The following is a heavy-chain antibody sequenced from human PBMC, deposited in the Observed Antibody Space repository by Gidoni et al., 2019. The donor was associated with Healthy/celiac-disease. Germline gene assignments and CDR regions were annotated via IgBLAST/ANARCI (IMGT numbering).Heavy chain of an antibody. CDR3: ARDQWDGPSDY. Sequence: QIHLHQSGPGLVKPSQARSLTCAISGDRACSDSAACNWIRQSLSRGLEWLGRPYYASDAYNEYAVSVKSRITNNPDTSKIHFPLQLNSVTPEDTADYYCARDQWDGPSDYWGQGTLVTVSS. CDR1: GDRACSDSAA. J-gene: IGHJ4*02. D-gene: IGHD1-26*01. V-gene: IGHV6-1*01. CDR2: PYYASDAYN.